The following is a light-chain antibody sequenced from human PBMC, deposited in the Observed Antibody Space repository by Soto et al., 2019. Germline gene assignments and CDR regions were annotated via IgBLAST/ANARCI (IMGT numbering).Light chain of an antibody. CDR2: DVS. Sequence: QSVLTQPRSVSGSPGQSVTISCTGTSTEGGGYNYVSWYQQHPGKIPKLKLYDVSKRPSGVPDRFSGSKSGNTASLTISGLQAEDEADYYCCSYAGRDTLYVFGSGTKGTVL. CDR1: STEGGGYNY. V-gene: IGLV2-11*01. CDR3: CSYAGRDTLYV. J-gene: IGLJ1*01.